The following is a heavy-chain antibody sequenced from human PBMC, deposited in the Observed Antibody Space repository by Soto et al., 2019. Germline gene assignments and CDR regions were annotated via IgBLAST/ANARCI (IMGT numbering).Heavy chain of an antibody. V-gene: IGHV4-61*03. J-gene: IGHJ6*02. Sequence: PSETLSLTCIVSGDSVTSGSYYWTWLRQPPGKGLEWIGYISYTGRTKYNPSLQIRVTISVDTSKNDFSLNLSSVTAADTAVYFCAREWGLLPYYVMNVWGHGTAVTVSS. CDR1: GDSVTSGSYY. D-gene: IGHD7-27*01. CDR2: ISYTGRT. CDR3: AREWGLLPYYVMNV.